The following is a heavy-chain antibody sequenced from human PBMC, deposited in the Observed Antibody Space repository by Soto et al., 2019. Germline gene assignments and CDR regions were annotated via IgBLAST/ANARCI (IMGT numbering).Heavy chain of an antibody. Sequence: GSLRLSCASSGFTFSSYGMYWVRQAPGKGLEWVAAISYDGSNNYHADSVKGRFTISRDNSKNTLYLQLNSLRTEDTAVYYCAKDIVKYTYGACDYWGQGVLVTVSS. D-gene: IGHD5-18*01. CDR2: ISYDGSNN. CDR1: GFTFSSYG. J-gene: IGHJ4*02. CDR3: AKDIVKYTYGACDY. V-gene: IGHV3-30*18.